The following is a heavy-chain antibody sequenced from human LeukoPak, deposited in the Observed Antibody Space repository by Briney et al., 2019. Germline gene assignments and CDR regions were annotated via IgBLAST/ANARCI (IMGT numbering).Heavy chain of an antibody. CDR3: ARAPRDGYYYYYYMDV. Sequence: MSSETLSLTCTVSGYSISSGYYWGWIRQPPGQGLEWIGSIYHSGSTYYNPSLKSRVTISVDTSKNQFSLKLSSVTAADTAVYYCARAPRDGYYYYYYMDVWGKGTTVTVSS. D-gene: IGHD2-21*02. CDR2: IYHSGST. J-gene: IGHJ6*03. CDR1: GYSISSGYY. V-gene: IGHV4-38-2*02.